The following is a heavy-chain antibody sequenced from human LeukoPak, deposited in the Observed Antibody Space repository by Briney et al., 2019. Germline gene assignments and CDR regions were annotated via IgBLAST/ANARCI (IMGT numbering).Heavy chain of an antibody. CDR1: GGTFSSYA. J-gene: IGHJ4*02. V-gene: IGHV1-69*05. CDR2: IIPIFGTA. Sequence: SVKVSCKASGGTFSSYAISWVRQAPGQGLEWMGGIIPIFGTANYAQKFQGRVTITTDESTSTAYMESSSLRSEYTAVYYCATRGYSYGSEFDYWGQGTLVTVSS. D-gene: IGHD5-18*01. CDR3: ATRGYSYGSEFDY.